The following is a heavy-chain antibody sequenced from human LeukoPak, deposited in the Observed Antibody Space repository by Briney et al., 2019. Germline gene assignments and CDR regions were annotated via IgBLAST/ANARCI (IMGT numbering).Heavy chain of an antibody. J-gene: IGHJ4*02. Sequence: ASVKVSFKASGYTFSSCGISWVRQAPGQGLGWMGWITAYNGNTNYAQKFQGGVTMTTETSTTTAYMELRSLRSDVTVVYCCAREQGGYSGSADYWGQGTLVIVSS. V-gene: IGHV1-18*01. CDR3: AREQGGYSGSADY. CDR2: ITAYNGNT. D-gene: IGHD5-12*01. CDR1: GYTFSSCG.